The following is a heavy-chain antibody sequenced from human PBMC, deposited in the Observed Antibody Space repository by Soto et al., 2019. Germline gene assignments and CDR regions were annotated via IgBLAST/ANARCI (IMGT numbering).Heavy chain of an antibody. Sequence: GGFLRLSCAASGFTLSTYAMHWVRQAPGKGLEWVAFISYDGSNKFNADSVKGRFTISRDNSKSTLSLQMNSLRVEDTAVYYCARDDFGFDPWGQGTLVTVSS. V-gene: IGHV3-30-3*01. J-gene: IGHJ5*02. CDR2: ISYDGSNK. CDR1: GFTLSTYA. D-gene: IGHD3-3*01. CDR3: ARDDFGFDP.